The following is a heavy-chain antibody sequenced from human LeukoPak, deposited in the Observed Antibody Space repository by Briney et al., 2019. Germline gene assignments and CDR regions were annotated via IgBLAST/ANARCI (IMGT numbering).Heavy chain of an antibody. D-gene: IGHD3/OR15-3a*01. V-gene: IGHV3-23*01. CDR1: GLTFSTYA. CDR3: AKQRTYFDY. CDR2: ISGSGGDT. Sequence: GGSLRLSCAASGLTFSTYAMSWVRQAPGKGLEWVSSISGSGGDTHYADSVKGRFTISRDNSKNTLFLQMNSLRAEDTAVYYCAKQRTYFDYWGQGTLVTVSS. J-gene: IGHJ4*02.